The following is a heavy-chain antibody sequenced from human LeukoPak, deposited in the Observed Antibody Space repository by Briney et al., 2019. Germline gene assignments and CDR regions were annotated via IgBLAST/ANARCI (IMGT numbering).Heavy chain of an antibody. Sequence: ASVKVSCKASGHTFTSYGISWVRQAPGQGLEWMAWISAYNGNTNYAQKLQGRVTMTTDTSTSTAYMELRSLRSDDTAVYYCAREGTFGGVIAQGPFDYWGQGTLVTVSS. CDR3: AREGTFGGVIAQGPFDY. CDR2: ISAYNGNT. V-gene: IGHV1-18*01. J-gene: IGHJ4*02. CDR1: GHTFTSYG. D-gene: IGHD3-16*02.